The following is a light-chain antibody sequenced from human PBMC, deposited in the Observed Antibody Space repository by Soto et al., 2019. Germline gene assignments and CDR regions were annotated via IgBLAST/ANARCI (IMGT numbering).Light chain of an antibody. V-gene: IGLV2-23*01. CDR1: ISDVGSYKF. CDR3: CSYAGSSTLV. Sequence: QSALTQPASVSGSPGQSITISCTGTISDVGSYKFVSWYQQHPGKAPKLMIYEGSKRPSGVSNRFSGSKSGNTASLTISGLQAEDEADYYCCSYAGSSTLVFGGGTKVTVL. J-gene: IGLJ2*01. CDR2: EGS.